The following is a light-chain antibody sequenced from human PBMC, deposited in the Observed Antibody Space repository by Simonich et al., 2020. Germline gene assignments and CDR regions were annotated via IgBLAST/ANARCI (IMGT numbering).Light chain of an antibody. V-gene: IGKV3-11*01. Sequence: EIVLIQSPATLSLSPGERATLSCRASQSVSSYLAWYQQKPGQAPRLLIYDAPNRATGIPARFSDSGSGTDFTLTISSLEPEDFAVYYCQQRSNWPLFTFGPGTKVDIK. CDR1: QSVSSY. CDR2: DAP. J-gene: IGKJ3*01. CDR3: QQRSNWPLFT.